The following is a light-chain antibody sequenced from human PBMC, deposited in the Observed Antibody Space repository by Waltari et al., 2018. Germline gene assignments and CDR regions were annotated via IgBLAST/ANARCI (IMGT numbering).Light chain of an antibody. CDR2: DVT. V-gene: IGLV2-14*03. Sequence: QSALTQPASVSGSLGQSIIISCPGTDSYVGIYEYVSWYQQHPGKAPRFLIYDVTKRPSGVSARFSGSKSGKTASLTISGLQADDEADYYCSSYSSDSTPVVFGGGTRVTVL. CDR1: DSYVGIYEY. CDR3: SSYSSDSTPVV. J-gene: IGLJ2*01.